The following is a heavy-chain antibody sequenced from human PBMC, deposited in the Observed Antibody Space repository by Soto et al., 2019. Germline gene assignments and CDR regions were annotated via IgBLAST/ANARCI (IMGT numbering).Heavy chain of an antibody. CDR3: ATVPWTAAAS. CDR2: IKPDGSEQ. CDR1: GFTFSSNW. Sequence: EVQLVESGGGLVQPGGSLRLSCAASGFTFSSNWMNWVRQAPGKGLEWVATIKPDGSEQDYVESVKGRFTISRDNAKNSEHLQMNSLRAEDTAVYYCATVPWTAAASWGQGTLVTVSS. J-gene: IGHJ5*02. V-gene: IGHV3-7*01. D-gene: IGHD6-13*01.